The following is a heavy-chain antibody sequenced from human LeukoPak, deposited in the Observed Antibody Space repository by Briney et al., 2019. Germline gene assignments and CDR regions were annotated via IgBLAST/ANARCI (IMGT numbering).Heavy chain of an antibody. J-gene: IGHJ4*02. CDR2: VDGGGGGT. CDR3: AKQSAGSAAWYSLHYDF. CDR1: GFTLSSYA. V-gene: IGHV3-23*01. Sequence: QTGGSLRLSCAASGFTLSSYAMTWVRQAPGRGLEWVSSVDGGGGGTYYADSVKGRFTISRDNSKDTLYLQMNGLRAEDTVVYFCAKQSAGSAAWYSLHYDFWGQGTLVTVSS. D-gene: IGHD6-13*01.